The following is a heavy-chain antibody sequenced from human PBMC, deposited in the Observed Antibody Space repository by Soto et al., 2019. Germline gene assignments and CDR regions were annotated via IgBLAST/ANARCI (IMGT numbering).Heavy chain of an antibody. D-gene: IGHD6-19*01. CDR1: GDSMSSSDYY. V-gene: IGHV4-39*01. CDR3: ARRTVNIRTFYSGLKTHCFDY. J-gene: IGHJ4*02. Sequence: PSETLSLTCAVSGDSMSSSDYYWGWIRQPPGKGLEWIGSIYYSGSTYYNPSLRSRVAISVDASKNQFSLKLKSVTAADTAIYYCARRTVNIRTFYSGLKTHCFDYWGQGAPVTVSS. CDR2: IYYSGST.